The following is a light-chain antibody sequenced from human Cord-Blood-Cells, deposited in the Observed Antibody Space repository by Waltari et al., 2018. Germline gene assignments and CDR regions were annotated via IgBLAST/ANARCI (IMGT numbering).Light chain of an antibody. J-gene: IGLJ2*01. CDR3: CSYAGSSTVV. CDR2: EGS. CDR1: SSDVWSYNL. V-gene: IGLV2-23*01. Sequence: QSALTQPASVSGSPGQSITISCTGTSSDVWSYNLVSCYQQHPGKAPKLMIYEGSKRPSGVSNRFSGSKSGNTASLTISGLQAEDEADYYCCSYAGSSTVVFGGGTKLTVL.